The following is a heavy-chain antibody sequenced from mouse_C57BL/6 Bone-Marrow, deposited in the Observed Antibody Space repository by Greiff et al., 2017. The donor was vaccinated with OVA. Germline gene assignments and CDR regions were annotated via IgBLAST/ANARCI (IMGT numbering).Heavy chain of an antibody. V-gene: IGHV5-4*01. CDR3: ARDYYGNLDY. Sequence: DVKLVESGGGLVKPGGSLKLSCAASGFTFSSYAMSWVRQTPEKRLEWVATISDGGSYTYYPDNVKGRFTISRDNAKNNLYLQMSHLKSEDTAMYYCARDYYGNLDYWGQGTTLTVSS. J-gene: IGHJ2*01. D-gene: IGHD2-1*01. CDR2: ISDGGSYT. CDR1: GFTFSSYA.